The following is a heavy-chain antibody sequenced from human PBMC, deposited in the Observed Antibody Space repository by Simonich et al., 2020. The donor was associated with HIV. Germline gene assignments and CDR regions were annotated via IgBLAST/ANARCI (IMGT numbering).Heavy chain of an antibody. V-gene: IGHV3-30*07. CDR1: GFTFSSYA. D-gene: IGHD4-4*01. CDR2: ISYEGKNK. J-gene: IGHJ6*03. Sequence: QVQLVESGGGVVQPGRSLRLSCAASGFTFSSYAMHWVRQAPGKGVEWVAVISYEGKNKYYADSVKGRFTISRDNSKNTLYLQMSSLRAEDTAVYYCARDGYSNYYYYFYMDVWGKGTTVTVSS. CDR3: ARDGYSNYYYYFYMDV.